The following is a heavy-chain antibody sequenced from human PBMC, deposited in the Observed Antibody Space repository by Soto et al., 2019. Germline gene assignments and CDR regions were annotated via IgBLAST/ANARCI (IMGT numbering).Heavy chain of an antibody. D-gene: IGHD7-27*01. V-gene: IGHV3-43*01. Sequence: GGSLRLSCAASGFTFDDYTMHWVRQAPGKGLEWASLISWDGGSTYYADSVKGRFTISRDNSKNSLYLQMNSLRTEDTALYYWATETPELGGHSYYFDYWGQGTLVTVSS. CDR3: ATETPELGGHSYYFDY. J-gene: IGHJ4*02. CDR1: GFTFDDYT. CDR2: ISWDGGST.